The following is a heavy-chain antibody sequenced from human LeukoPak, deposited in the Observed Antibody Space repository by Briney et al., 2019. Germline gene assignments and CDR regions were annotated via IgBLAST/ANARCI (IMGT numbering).Heavy chain of an antibody. J-gene: IGHJ4*02. V-gene: IGHV3-30*02. CDR1: GFTFSSYG. CDR3: AKGRDGYNPLFDY. D-gene: IGHD5-24*01. Sequence: GGSLRLSCAASGFTFSSYGMHWVRQAPGKGLEWVAFIRYDGSNKYYADSVKGRFTISRDNSKNTLYLQMNSLRAEDTAVYYCAKGRDGYNPLFDYWGQGTLVTVSS. CDR2: IRYDGSNK.